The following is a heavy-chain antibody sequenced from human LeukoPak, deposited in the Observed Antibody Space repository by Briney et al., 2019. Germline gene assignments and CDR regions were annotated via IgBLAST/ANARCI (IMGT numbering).Heavy chain of an antibody. CDR3: ARGDRSGWYFDY. D-gene: IGHD6-19*01. J-gene: IGHJ4*02. V-gene: IGHV3-20*04. CDR1: GFTFDDYA. CDR2: INWDGGST. Sequence: GGSLRLSCAASGFTFDDYAMHWVRQAPGKGLEWVSGINWDGGSTGYADSVKGRFTISRDNAKKSLYLQMNSLRAEDTALYYCARGDRSGWYFDYWGQGVLVTVSS.